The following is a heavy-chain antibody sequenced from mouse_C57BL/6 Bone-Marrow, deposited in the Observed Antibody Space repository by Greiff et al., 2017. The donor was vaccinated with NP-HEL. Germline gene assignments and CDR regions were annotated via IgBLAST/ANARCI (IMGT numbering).Heavy chain of an antibody. J-gene: IGHJ3*01. Sequence: LQESGAELARPGASVKLSCKASGYTFTSYGISWVKQRTGQGLEWIGEIYPRSGNTYYNEKFKGKATLTADKSSSTAYMELRSLTSEDSAVYFCARGGYYGSSWFAYWGQGTLVTVSA. CDR3: ARGGYYGSSWFAY. CDR1: GYTFTSYG. D-gene: IGHD1-1*01. CDR2: IYPRSGNT. V-gene: IGHV1-81*01.